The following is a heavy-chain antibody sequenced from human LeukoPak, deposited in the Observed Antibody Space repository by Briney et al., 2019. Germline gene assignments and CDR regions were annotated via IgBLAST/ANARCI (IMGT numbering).Heavy chain of an antibody. Sequence: GGSLRLSCAASGFTFSTYGMSWVRQAPGKGLEWVSGITGSGAGTYYADSVKGRFTISRDNSKYTLHLHMNSLRAEDTAAYYCAKKVLSTRDSLLGPFDYWGQGTLVTVPS. D-gene: IGHD5/OR15-5a*01. J-gene: IGHJ4*02. CDR3: AKKVLSTRDSLLGPFDY. V-gene: IGHV3-23*01. CDR1: GFTFSTYG. CDR2: ITGSGAGT.